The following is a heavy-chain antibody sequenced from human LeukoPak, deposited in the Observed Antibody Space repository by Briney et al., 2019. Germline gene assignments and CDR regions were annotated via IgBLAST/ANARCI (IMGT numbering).Heavy chain of an antibody. V-gene: IGHV4-39*01. D-gene: IGHD3-16*02. Sequence: SETLSLTCTVSGGSVTTSYYWGWIRQPPGKGLEWIGSIYYSGSTYYNPSLKSRVTISVDTSKNQFSLKLSSVTAADTAVYYCATDLLGELSDGWASDIWGQGTMVTVSS. J-gene: IGHJ3*02. CDR2: IYYSGST. CDR3: ATDLLGELSDGWASDI. CDR1: GGSVTTSYY.